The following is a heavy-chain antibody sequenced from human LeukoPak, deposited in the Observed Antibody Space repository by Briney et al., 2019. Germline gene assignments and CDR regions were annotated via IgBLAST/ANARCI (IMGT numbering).Heavy chain of an antibody. J-gene: IGHJ4*02. V-gene: IGHV3-30-3*01. Sequence: GRSLRLSCAASGFTFRNYAMHWVRQAPGKGLEWVATLTYDGSDKDYTDSVKGRFTISRDNSKNTLYLQMNSLRAEDTAVYYCAKALGGGSGWYLLGYWGQGTLVTVSS. CDR2: LTYDGSDK. CDR1: GFTFRNYA. D-gene: IGHD6-19*01. CDR3: AKALGGGSGWYLLGY.